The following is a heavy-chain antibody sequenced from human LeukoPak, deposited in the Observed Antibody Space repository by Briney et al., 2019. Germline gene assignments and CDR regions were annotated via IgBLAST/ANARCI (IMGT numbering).Heavy chain of an antibody. CDR3: ARDSDFWSGDPGDINNWFDP. V-gene: IGHV1-69*13. D-gene: IGHD3-3*01. Sequence: ASVKVSCKASGGTFSSYAISWVRQAPGQGLEWMGGIIPIFGTANYAQKFQGRVTITADESTSTAYVELSSLRSEDTAVYYCARDSDFWSGDPGDINNWFDPWGQGTLVTVSS. CDR1: GGTFSSYA. CDR2: IIPIFGTA. J-gene: IGHJ5*02.